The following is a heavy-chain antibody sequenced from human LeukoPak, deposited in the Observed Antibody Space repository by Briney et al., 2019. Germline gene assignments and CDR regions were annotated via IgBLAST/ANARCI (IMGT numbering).Heavy chain of an antibody. J-gene: IGHJ3*02. CDR2: VCYSGST. D-gene: IGHD5-24*01. Sequence: PSETLSLTCTVSSGSISSSTYCWGWIRQPPGKGLEWIGSVCYSGSTYYNPSLKSRVTIFVDTSKNRFSLNLNSVTAADTAVYYCARDLGRLQTLRDAFDIWGQGTMVTVSS. V-gene: IGHV4-39*01. CDR1: SGSISSSTYC. CDR3: ARDLGRLQTLRDAFDI.